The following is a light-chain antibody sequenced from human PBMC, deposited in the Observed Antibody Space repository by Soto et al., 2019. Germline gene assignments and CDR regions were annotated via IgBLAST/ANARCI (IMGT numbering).Light chain of an antibody. CDR1: QGISSA. J-gene: IGKJ5*01. Sequence: AIQLTQSPSSLSASVGDRVTITCRASQGISSALAWYQQKPGKAPKLLIYDASSWESGVPSRFSGSGSGTYFTLTISSLQPEDFATYYCQQCNNYLITFGQGTRLEIK. CDR2: DAS. V-gene: IGKV1D-13*01. CDR3: QQCNNYLIT.